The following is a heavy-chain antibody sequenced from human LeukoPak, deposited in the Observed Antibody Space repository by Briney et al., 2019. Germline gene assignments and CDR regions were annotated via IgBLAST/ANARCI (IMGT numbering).Heavy chain of an antibody. CDR2: INWNGDST. Sequence: GGSLRLSCAASGFTFDDYGMSWVRQAPGKGLEWVSGINWNGDSTSYGDSVKGRFTTSRDNAKNSLYLQMNSLRAEDTALYYCARNFTGTLDYWGQGTLVTVSS. V-gene: IGHV3-20*04. CDR1: GFTFDDYG. CDR3: ARNFTGTLDY. J-gene: IGHJ4*02. D-gene: IGHD1-14*01.